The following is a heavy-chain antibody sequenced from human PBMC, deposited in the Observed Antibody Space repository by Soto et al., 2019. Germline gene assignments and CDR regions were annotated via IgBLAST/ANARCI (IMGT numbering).Heavy chain of an antibody. V-gene: IGHV1-18*01. CDR1: GYNFLTYG. CDR3: ARDRPGISVIRAVKTYNYFDP. Sequence: SCKASGYNFLTYGISWLRQAPGRGLEWMGWISTDNTHRNYAQNFQERVTMTTDTSTNTAYMELRSLRSDDTAIYYCARDRPGISVIRAVKTYNYFDPWGQGTLVTVSS. CDR2: ISTDNTHR. J-gene: IGHJ5*02. D-gene: IGHD3-10*01.